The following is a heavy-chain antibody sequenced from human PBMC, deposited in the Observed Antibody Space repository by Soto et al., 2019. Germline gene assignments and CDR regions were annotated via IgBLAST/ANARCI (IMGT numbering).Heavy chain of an antibody. Sequence: LSLTCAASGFTFSSYAMSWVRQAPGKGLEWVSTISGSGIGTNYADSVKGRFTISRDNSKNTLSLQMNSLRAEDTAVYYSAKDRYCSSASCYHFEYWGQGTVVTVSS. D-gene: IGHD2-2*01. CDR1: GFTFSSYA. CDR2: ISGSGIGT. V-gene: IGHV3-23*01. CDR3: AKDRYCSSASCYHFEY. J-gene: IGHJ4*02.